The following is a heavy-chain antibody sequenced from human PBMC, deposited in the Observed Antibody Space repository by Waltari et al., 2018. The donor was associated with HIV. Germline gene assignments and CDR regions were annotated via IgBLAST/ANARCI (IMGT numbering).Heavy chain of an antibody. D-gene: IGHD4-17*01. CDR3: TATVTTRGTFDY. V-gene: IGHV3-21*01. J-gene: IGHJ4*02. CDR1: GFGFGRYA. Sequence: EVQLVESGGGLAKPGGSRRLSCAASGFGFGRYAMNWVRQAPGKGLEWIAYISRSSDYIYYADSIKGRFTISRDNAKNSVFLHMDNLRDVDTAVYYCTATVTTRGTFDYWGQGTAVPVS. CDR2: ISRSSDYI.